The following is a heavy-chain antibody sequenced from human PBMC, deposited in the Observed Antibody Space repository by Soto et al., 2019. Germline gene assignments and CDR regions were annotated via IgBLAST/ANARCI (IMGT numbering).Heavy chain of an antibody. CDR2: MSGSGTTI. CDR3: ARGGVWLPRSDYYYMDV. V-gene: IGHV3-48*04. CDR1: GFTFSTYS. J-gene: IGHJ6*03. Sequence: GGSLRLSCAASGFTFSTYSMNWVRQAPGQGLEWLSYMSGSGTTIYYADSVRGRFTISRDNAKNTLYLQMNSLRAEDTAVYYCARGGVWLPRSDYYYMDVWGKGTTVTVSS. D-gene: IGHD2-8*02.